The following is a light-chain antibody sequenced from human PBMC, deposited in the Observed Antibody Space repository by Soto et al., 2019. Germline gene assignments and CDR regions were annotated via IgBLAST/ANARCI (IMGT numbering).Light chain of an antibody. Sequence: EIVMTQSPATLSVSPGERVTLSCRASQFISNSLAWYQQRPGQPPRLLIYGASTRATGIPARFSGSGSGTEFTLTISSLQSEDFAVYYCQQYNTWPRTFGQGTKVDIK. V-gene: IGKV3-15*01. CDR3: QQYNTWPRT. J-gene: IGKJ1*01. CDR2: GAS. CDR1: QFISNS.